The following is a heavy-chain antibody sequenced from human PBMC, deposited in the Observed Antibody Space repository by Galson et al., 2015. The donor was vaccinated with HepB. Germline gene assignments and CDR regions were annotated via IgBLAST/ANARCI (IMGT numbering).Heavy chain of an antibody. CDR1: GYTFTSYA. J-gene: IGHJ5*02. D-gene: IGHD2-21*02. Sequence: SVKVSCKASGYTFTSYAMHWVRQAPGQRLEWMGWINAGNGSTKYSQKFQGRVTITRDTSASTAYMELSSLRSEDTAVYYCAREPYCGGDCYSTDNWFDPRGQGTLVTVSS. CDR2: INAGNGST. V-gene: IGHV1-3*01. CDR3: AREPYCGGDCYSTDNWFDP.